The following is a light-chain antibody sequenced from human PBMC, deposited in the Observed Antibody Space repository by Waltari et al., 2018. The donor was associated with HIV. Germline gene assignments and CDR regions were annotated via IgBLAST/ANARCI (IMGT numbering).Light chain of an antibody. CDR2: WAS. J-gene: IGKJ1*01. V-gene: IGKV4-1*01. CDR3: HQYFSAPWT. CDR1: QSLLYSANNKNY. Sequence: DLVMTQSPDSLAVSLGERATINCKSSQSLLYSANNKNYLAWSQQRPGQPPKLLIYWASARESGVPDRFSGSGSGTDFTLTISSLQADDVAVYYCHQYFSAPWTFGQGTKVEIK.